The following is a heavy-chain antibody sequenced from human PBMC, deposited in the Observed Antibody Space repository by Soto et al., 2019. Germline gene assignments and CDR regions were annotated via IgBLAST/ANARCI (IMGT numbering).Heavy chain of an antibody. Sequence: EVQAVESGGGLVKPGGSLRLSCVMSGFSFSNAWMTWVRQAPGKGLEWVGRVKTKTEGGTTDYAAPVKGRFTISRDDSKSTVSLQMTSMKMEDTAVYYCVGTTYWGQGALVTVSS. D-gene: IGHD1-1*01. CDR1: GFSFSNAW. V-gene: IGHV3-15*01. CDR2: VKTKTEGGTT. CDR3: VGTTY. J-gene: IGHJ4*02.